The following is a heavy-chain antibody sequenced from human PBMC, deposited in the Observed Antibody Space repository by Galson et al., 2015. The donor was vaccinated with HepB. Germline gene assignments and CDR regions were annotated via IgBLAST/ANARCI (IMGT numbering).Heavy chain of an antibody. CDR2: IYSGGST. J-gene: IGHJ4*02. Sequence: SLRLSCAASGFTFSSYSMNWVRQAPGKGLEWVSVIYSGGSTYYADSVKGRFTISRHNSKNTLYLQMNSLRAEDTAVYYCARGRTPGSHYFDYWGQGTLVTVSS. CDR3: ARGRTPGSHYFDY. V-gene: IGHV3-53*04. D-gene: IGHD1-14*01. CDR1: GFTFSSYS.